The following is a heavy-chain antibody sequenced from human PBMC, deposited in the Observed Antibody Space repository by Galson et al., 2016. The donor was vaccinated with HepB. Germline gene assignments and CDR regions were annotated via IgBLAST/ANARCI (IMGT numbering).Heavy chain of an antibody. Sequence: LTCTVSGGSISSYYWNWIRQPPGRGLEWIGYTYYSGSTNYNPSLKSRVTISVDTSKNQFSLKLSSVTAADTAVYYGARDSDTSGLHWYFDLWGRGTLVTVAS. J-gene: IGHJ2*01. CDR3: ARDSDTSGLHWYFDL. D-gene: IGHD3-22*01. V-gene: IGHV4-59*01. CDR2: TYYSGST. CDR1: GGSISSYY.